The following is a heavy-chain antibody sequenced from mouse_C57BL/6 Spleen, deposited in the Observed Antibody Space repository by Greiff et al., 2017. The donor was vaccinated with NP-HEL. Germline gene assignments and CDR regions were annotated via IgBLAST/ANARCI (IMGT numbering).Heavy chain of an antibody. D-gene: IGHD3-2*02. V-gene: IGHV1-76*01. J-gene: IGHJ3*01. CDR1: GYTFTDYY. CDR3: ARGAAQAWFAY. Sequence: QVQLKESGAELVRPGASVKLSCKASGYTFTDYYINWVKQRPGQGLEWIARIYPGSGNTYYNEKFKGKATLTAEKSSSTAYMQLSSLTSEDSAVYFCARGAAQAWFAYWGQGTLVTVSA. CDR2: IYPGSGNT.